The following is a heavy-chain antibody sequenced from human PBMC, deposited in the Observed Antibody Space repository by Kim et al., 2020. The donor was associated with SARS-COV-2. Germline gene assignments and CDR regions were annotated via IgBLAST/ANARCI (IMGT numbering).Heavy chain of an antibody. V-gene: IGHV5-51*01. CDR3: ARSMVSHLRHAFDV. D-gene: IGHD2-8*01. J-gene: IGHJ3*01. CDR1: GYRFNTFW. Sequence: GESLKISCKASGYRFNTFWIGWVRQMPGQGLEWMGIIYPGDSDDRYNPSFQGQVTISVDTSVSTAYLQWSSLKPSDTAIYYCARSMVSHLRHAFDVWGQGTMVTVSS. CDR2: IYPGDSDD.